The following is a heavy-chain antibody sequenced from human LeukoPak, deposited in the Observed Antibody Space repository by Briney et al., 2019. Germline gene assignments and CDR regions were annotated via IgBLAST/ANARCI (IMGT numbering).Heavy chain of an antibody. CDR3: ARGYCSGGSCYFDY. CDR1: GGSISSYY. J-gene: IGHJ4*02. Sequence: SETLSLTCTVSGGSISSYYWSWIRQPPGKGRGWFGYIYYSGSTNYNPSLKSRVTISVDTSKNQFSLKLSSVTAADTAVYYCARGYCSGGSCYFDYWGQGTLVTVSS. D-gene: IGHD2-15*01. V-gene: IGHV4-59*01. CDR2: IYYSGST.